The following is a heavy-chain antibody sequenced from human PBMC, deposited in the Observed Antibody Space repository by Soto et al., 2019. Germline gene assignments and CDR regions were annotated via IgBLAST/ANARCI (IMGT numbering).Heavy chain of an antibody. CDR2: ILYDGSNR. V-gene: IGHV3-30*03. Sequence: QVQLVESGGGVVQPGRSLRLSCAASGFTFSTYDMHWVRKAPGKGLEWVAVILYDGSNRYYVDSVKGRFTISRDNSKNTLYLQMNSLRPEDTAVYYCAIIPPTTVDYWGQGTLVTVFS. J-gene: IGHJ4*02. CDR1: GFTFSTYD. CDR3: AIIPPTTVDY. D-gene: IGHD4-17*01.